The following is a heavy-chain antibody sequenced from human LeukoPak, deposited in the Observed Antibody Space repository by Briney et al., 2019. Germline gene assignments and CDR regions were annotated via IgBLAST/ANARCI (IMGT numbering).Heavy chain of an antibody. CDR3: ARVNGDFRSQTFWPLHNWFDP. V-gene: IGHV3-23*01. CDR1: GFTFSSYG. Sequence: GGTLRLSCAASGFTFSSYGMSWVRQAPGKGLEWVSAISGSGGSTYYADSVKGRFTISRDNSKNTLYLQMNSLRAEDTAVYYCARVNGDFRSQTFWPLHNWFDPWGQGTLVTVSS. D-gene: IGHD4-17*01. J-gene: IGHJ5*02. CDR2: ISGSGGST.